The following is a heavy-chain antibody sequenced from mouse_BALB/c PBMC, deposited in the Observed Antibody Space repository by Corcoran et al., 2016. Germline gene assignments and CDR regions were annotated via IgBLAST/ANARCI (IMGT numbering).Heavy chain of an antibody. CDR2: INPYNDGT. D-gene: IGHD2-1*01. V-gene: IGHV1S136*01. CDR3: ARDGNYVREYFDY. CDR1: GYTFTSYV. Sequence: EVQLQQSGPELVKPGASVKMSCKASGYTFTSYVMHWVKQKPGQGLEWIGYINPYNDGTKYNEKFKGKATLTSDKSSSTAYMELSSLTSEDSAVDYCARDGNYVREYFDYWGQGTTLTVSS. J-gene: IGHJ2*01.